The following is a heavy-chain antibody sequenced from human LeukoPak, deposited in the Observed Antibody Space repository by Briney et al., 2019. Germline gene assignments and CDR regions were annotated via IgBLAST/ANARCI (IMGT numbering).Heavy chain of an antibody. CDR2: IIPIFGTA. CDR3: ARVWGKFGEGAKYDFWSGYSIYYYYYYMDV. J-gene: IGHJ6*03. CDR1: GGTFSSYA. V-gene: IGHV1-69*05. D-gene: IGHD3-3*01. Sequence: SVKVSCKASGGTFSSYAISWVRQAPGQGLEWMGGIIPIFGTANYTQKFQGRVTITTDESTSTAYMELRSLRSDDTAVYYCARVWGKFGEGAKYDFWSGYSIYYYYYYMDVWGKGTTVTVSS.